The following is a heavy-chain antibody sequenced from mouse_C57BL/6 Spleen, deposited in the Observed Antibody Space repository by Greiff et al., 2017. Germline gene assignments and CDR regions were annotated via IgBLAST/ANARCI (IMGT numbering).Heavy chain of an antibody. CDR1: GYTFTSYW. CDR2: IDPSGSYT. Sequence: QVQLQQPGAELVMPGASVKLSCKASGYTFTSYWMPWVKQRPGQGLEWIGEIDPSGSYTNYNQKFKGKSTLTVDKSSSNAYMQLSSLTSEDSAVYYCARGGIAPGCFDYWGQGTTLTVSS. CDR3: ARGGIAPGCFDY. J-gene: IGHJ2*01. V-gene: IGHV1-69*01.